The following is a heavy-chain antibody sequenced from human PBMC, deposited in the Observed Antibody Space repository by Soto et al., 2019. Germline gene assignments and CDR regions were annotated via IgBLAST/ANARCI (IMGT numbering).Heavy chain of an antibody. Sequence: SVTLSLTCTVSGGSISSYYWSWIRQPAGKGLEWIGRIYTSGSTNYNPSLKSRVTMSVDTSKNQFSLKLSSVTAADTAVYYCARNGYSSGWFTHNWFDPWGQGTLVTVSS. J-gene: IGHJ5*02. CDR2: IYTSGST. D-gene: IGHD6-19*01. V-gene: IGHV4-4*07. CDR3: ARNGYSSGWFTHNWFDP. CDR1: GGSISSYY.